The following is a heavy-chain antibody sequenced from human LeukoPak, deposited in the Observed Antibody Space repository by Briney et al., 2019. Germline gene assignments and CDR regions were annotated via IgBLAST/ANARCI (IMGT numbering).Heavy chain of an antibody. Sequence: SETLSLTCTVSGVSISSYYWSWIRQPPGKGLEWIGYIYYSESTNYNPSLKSRVTISVDTSKNQFSLKLSSVTAADTAVYYCARGGRTSGTTVGYYYYYMDVWGKGTTVTVSS. V-gene: IGHV4-59*01. CDR3: ARGGRTSGTTVGYYYYYMDV. D-gene: IGHD1-1*01. CDR1: GVSISSYY. CDR2: IYYSEST. J-gene: IGHJ6*03.